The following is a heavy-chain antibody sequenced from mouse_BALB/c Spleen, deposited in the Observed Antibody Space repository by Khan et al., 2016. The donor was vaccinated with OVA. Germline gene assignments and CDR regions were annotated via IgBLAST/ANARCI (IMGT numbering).Heavy chain of an antibody. J-gene: IGHJ3*01. CDR3: ASHLCGSFAY. Sequence: EVELVESGGDLVRPGGSLKLSCAASGFTFSAYGMSWVRQRPDKRLEWVATINSDGYSTYYPDSLTGRFIISSDNAKNTLYLLMRSLKTEDKDMYYCASHLCGSFAYWGQGTLVTVSA. CDR1: GFTFSAYG. CDR2: INSDGYST. V-gene: IGHV5-6*01.